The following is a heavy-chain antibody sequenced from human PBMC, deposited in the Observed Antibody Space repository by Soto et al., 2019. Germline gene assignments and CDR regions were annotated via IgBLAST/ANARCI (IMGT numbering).Heavy chain of an antibody. CDR1: GDSVSSNSAP. V-gene: IGHV6-1*01. CDR3: ASDGRISVPNNLRIDN. D-gene: IGHD4-4*01. J-gene: IGHJ4*02. Sequence: PSQTLSLPCAISGDSVSSNSAPWNWIRQSPSRGLEWLGRTYYRSKWYNDYAVSVKSRITINPDTSKNQFFLQLNSVTPEDTAVYYCASDGRISVPNNLRIDNWAQGTLVTVSS. CDR2: TYYRSKWYN.